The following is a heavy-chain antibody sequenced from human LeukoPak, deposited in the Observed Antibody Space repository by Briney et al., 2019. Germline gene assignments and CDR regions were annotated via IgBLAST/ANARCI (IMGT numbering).Heavy chain of an antibody. CDR2: ISSSSSTI. CDR3: ARELVSLGTGYFDL. Sequence: GGSLRLSCAASGFTFSSYSMNWVRQAPGKGLEWVPYISSSSSTIYYADSVKGRFTISRDNARNSLYLQMNSLRAEDTAIYYCARELVSLGTGYFDLWGRGTLVTVSS. V-gene: IGHV3-48*04. CDR1: GFTFSSYS. J-gene: IGHJ2*01. D-gene: IGHD7-27*01.